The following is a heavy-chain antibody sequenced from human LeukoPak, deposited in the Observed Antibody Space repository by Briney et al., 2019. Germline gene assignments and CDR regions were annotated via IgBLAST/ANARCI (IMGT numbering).Heavy chain of an antibody. CDR3: ARQSTIAAARIDS. J-gene: IGHJ5*01. Sequence: PSETLSLTCTVSGGSLSSSNNYWGWIRQPPGRGLEWIANIYYSGSAYYSPSLKSRVTVSIDTSKNQFSLKLNSVTAADTAVYYCARQSTIAAARIDSWGQGTLVTISS. D-gene: IGHD6-25*01. CDR1: GGSLSSSNNY. CDR2: IYYSGSA. V-gene: IGHV4-39*01.